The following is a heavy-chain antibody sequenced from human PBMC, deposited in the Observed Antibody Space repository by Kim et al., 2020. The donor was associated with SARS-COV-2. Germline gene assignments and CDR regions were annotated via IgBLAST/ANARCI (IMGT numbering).Heavy chain of an antibody. J-gene: IGHJ6*02. CDR2: INTANGNT. Sequence: ASVKVSCKASGYTFTSSGISWARQAPGQGLEWMGWINTANGNTNYSQKFQDRVTISRDTSARTAYMELNSLRSEDAAVYYCARQSNMDVWGQGTPVTVSS. V-gene: IGHV1-3*04. CDR3: ARQSNMDV. CDR1: GYTFTSSG.